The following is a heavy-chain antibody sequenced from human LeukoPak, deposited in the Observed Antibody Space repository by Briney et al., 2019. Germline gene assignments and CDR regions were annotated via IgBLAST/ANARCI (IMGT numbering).Heavy chain of an antibody. CDR3: ARATDLHYDILTGYPFFDY. Sequence: SETLSLTCTVSGGSVTSGNYYWNWIRQPAGKGLEWIGRIYTNGGASYNPSLKSRVTISIDASKNQFSLKLSSVTAADTAVYYCARATDLHYDILTGYPFFDYWGQGTLVTVSS. J-gene: IGHJ4*02. CDR2: IYTNGGA. CDR1: GGSVTSGNYY. D-gene: IGHD3-9*01. V-gene: IGHV4-61*02.